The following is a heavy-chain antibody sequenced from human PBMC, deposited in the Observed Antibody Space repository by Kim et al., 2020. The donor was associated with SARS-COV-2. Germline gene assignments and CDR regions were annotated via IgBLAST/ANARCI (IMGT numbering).Heavy chain of an antibody. J-gene: IGHJ4*02. CDR1: GFTFSTYW. CDR3: ARGRWFGELYFFDY. CDR2: IKQDGSEK. Sequence: GGSLRLSCAASGFTFSTYWMSWVRQAPGRGLECVANIKQDGSEKYYVDSVKGRFTISRDNAKNSLYLQMNSLRAEDTAVYYCARGRWFGELYFFDYWGQGTLVTVSS. D-gene: IGHD3-10*01. V-gene: IGHV3-7*05.